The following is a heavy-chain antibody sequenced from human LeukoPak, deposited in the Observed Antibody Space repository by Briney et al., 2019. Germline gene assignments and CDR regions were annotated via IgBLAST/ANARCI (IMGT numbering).Heavy chain of an antibody. CDR1: GFTFSDYY. CDR3: ARVLGNSGAFDI. CDR2: IYHSGST. D-gene: IGHD4-23*01. J-gene: IGHJ3*02. V-gene: IGHV4-30-2*01. Sequence: LRLSCAASGFTFSDYYMSWIRQAPGKGLEWIGYIYHSGSTYYNPSLKSRVTISVDRSKNQFSLKLSSVTAADTAVYYCARVLGNSGAFDIWGQGTMVTVSS.